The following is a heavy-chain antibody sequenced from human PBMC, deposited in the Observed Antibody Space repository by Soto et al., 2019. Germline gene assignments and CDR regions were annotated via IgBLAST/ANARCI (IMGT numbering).Heavy chain of an antibody. J-gene: IGHJ4*02. CDR2: ISYDGSNK. D-gene: IGHD2-15*01. CDR3: ALGYCSGGSCYSYGPQFDY. CDR1: GFTFSSYG. V-gene: IGHV3-30*03. Sequence: PGGSLSLSCAASGFTFSSYGMHWVRQAPGKGLEWVAVISYDGSNKYYADSVKGRFTIARDNSKNTLYLQMNSLRAEDTAVYYCALGYCSGGSCYSYGPQFDYWGQGTLVTVSS.